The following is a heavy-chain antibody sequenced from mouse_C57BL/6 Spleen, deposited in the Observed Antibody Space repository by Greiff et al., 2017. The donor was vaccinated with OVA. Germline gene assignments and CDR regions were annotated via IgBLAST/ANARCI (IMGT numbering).Heavy chain of an antibody. J-gene: IGHJ3*01. D-gene: IGHD2-1*01. CDR2: IDPSDSYT. Sequence: QVQLQQPGAELVMPGASVKLSCKASGYTFTSYWMHWVKQRPGQGLEWIGEIDPSDSYTNYNQKFKGKSTLTVDKSSSTAYMQLSSLTSEDSAVYYCARGEGNPAWFAYWGQGTLVTVSA. CDR1: GYTFTSYW. CDR3: ARGEGNPAWFAY. V-gene: IGHV1-69*01.